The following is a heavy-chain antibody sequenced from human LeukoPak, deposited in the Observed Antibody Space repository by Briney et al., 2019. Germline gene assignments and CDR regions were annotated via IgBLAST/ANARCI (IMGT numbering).Heavy chain of an antibody. CDR3: AKDKYSSGWWAMDY. CDR1: GFTFSSYG. Sequence: GRSLRLSCAASGFTFSSYGMHWVSQAPGKGLEWVAVISYDGSNKYYADSVKGRFTISGDNSKNTLYLQMNSLRAEDTAVYYCAKDKYSSGWWAMDYWGQGILVTVSS. CDR2: ISYDGSNK. D-gene: IGHD6-19*01. V-gene: IGHV3-30*18. J-gene: IGHJ4*02.